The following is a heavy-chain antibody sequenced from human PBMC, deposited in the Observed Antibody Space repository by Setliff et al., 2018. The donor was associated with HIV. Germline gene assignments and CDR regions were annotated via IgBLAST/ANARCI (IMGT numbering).Heavy chain of an antibody. J-gene: IGHJ4*02. CDR3: ARDPGEYDRKFDH. Sequence: SETLSLTCSISGGSISFYYWNWLRQTPGKGLEWIAYTFDNGNTHYNPSLESRVTLSLDTSRNLFSLRLASVTAADTAVYYCARDPGEYDRKFDHWGQGALVTVS. CDR1: GGSISFYY. CDR2: TFDNGNT. D-gene: IGHD3-22*01. V-gene: IGHV4-59*01.